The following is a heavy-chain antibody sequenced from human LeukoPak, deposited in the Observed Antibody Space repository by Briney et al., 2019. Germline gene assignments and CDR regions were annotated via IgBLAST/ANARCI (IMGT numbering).Heavy chain of an antibody. CDR1: GFTFSSYW. D-gene: IGHD6-19*01. Sequence: GGSLRLSCAASGFTFSSYWMNWARQAPGKGLEWVANIKQDGSEKYYVDSVKGRFTISRDNAKNSLYLQMNSLRAEDTAVYYCARGSPGQWPLDYFDYWGQGTLVTVSS. CDR2: IKQDGSEK. CDR3: ARGSPGQWPLDYFDY. V-gene: IGHV3-7*01. J-gene: IGHJ4*02.